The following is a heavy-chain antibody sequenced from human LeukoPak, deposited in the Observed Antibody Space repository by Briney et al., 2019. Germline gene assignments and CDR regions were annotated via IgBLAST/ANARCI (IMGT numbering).Heavy chain of an antibody. CDR3: ARGNYDSSGYYIDY. J-gene: IGHJ4*02. V-gene: IGHV4-4*09. CDR1: GGSISSYY. D-gene: IGHD3-22*01. CDR2: IYTSGST. Sequence: PSETLSLTCTVSGGSISSYYWSWIRQPPGKGLEWIWYIYTSGSTNYNPSLKSRVTISVDTSKNQFSLKLSSVTAADTALYYCARGNYDSSGYYIDYWGQGALVTVSS.